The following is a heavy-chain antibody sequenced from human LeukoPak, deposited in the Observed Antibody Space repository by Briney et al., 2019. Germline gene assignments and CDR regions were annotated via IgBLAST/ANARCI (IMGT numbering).Heavy chain of an antibody. CDR2: ISHNGETK. Sequence: PGGSLRLSCAASGFTFSDHYMIWLRQAPGKGLEAISYISHNGETKYYADSVKGRLSISRDNAKSSLYLQMNSLRVEDTAVYYVARDRHGYFDYWGQGTLVTVSS. V-gene: IGHV3-11*01. CDR1: GFTFSDHY. J-gene: IGHJ4*02. D-gene: IGHD6-13*01. CDR3: ARDRHGYFDY.